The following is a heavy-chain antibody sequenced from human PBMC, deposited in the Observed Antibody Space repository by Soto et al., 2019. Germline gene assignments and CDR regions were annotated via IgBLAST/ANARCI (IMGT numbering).Heavy chain of an antibody. CDR1: GFTFSSYE. V-gene: IGHV3-48*03. Sequence: GGSLRLSCAASGFTFSSYEMNWVRQAPGKGLEWVSYISSSGSTIYYADSVKGRFTISRDNAKNSLYLQMNSLRAEDTAVYYCARDGSGWYIDYWGQGTLVTVSS. J-gene: IGHJ4*02. D-gene: IGHD6-19*01. CDR3: ARDGSGWYIDY. CDR2: ISSSGSTI.